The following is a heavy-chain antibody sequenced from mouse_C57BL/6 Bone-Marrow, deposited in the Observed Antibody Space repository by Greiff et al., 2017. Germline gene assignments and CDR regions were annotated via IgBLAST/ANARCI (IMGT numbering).Heavy chain of an antibody. J-gene: IGHJ2*01. CDR2: INPSSGYT. D-gene: IGHD1-1*01. CDR1: GYTFTSYW. Sequence: QVQLKQSGAELAKPGASVKLSCKASGYTFTSYWMHWVKQRPGQGLEWIGYINPSSGYTKYNQKFKDKATLPADKSSSTAYMQLSSLTYEDSAVDYCARGGLLRDYWGQGTTLTVSS. V-gene: IGHV1-7*01. CDR3: ARGGLLRDY.